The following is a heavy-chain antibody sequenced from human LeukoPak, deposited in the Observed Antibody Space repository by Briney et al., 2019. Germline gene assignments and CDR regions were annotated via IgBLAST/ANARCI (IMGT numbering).Heavy chain of an antibody. CDR2: IYYSGST. D-gene: IGHD3-10*01. CDR3: AGLYYYGSGSYDLVDY. CDR1: GGSISSYY. V-gene: IGHV4-59*01. J-gene: IGHJ4*02. Sequence: SETLSLTCTVSGGSISSYYWSWIRQPPGKGLEWIGYIYYSGSTNYNPSLKSRVTISVDTSKNQFSLKLSSVTAADTAVYYCAGLYYYGSGSYDLVDYWGQGTLVTVSS.